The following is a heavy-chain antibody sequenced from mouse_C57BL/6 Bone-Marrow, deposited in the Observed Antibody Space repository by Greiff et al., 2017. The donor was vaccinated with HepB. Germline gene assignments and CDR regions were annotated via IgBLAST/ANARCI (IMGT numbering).Heavy chain of an antibody. CDR1: GYSITSGYY. CDR2: ISYDGSN. V-gene: IGHV3-6*01. D-gene: IGHD1-1*01. CDR3: AREDYYYGSSLRFAY. J-gene: IGHJ3*01. Sequence: EVQLQQSGPGLVKPSQSLSLTCSVTGYSITSGYYWNWIRQFPGNKLEWMGYISYDGSNNYNPSLKNRISITRDTSKNQFFLKLNSVTTEDTATYYCAREDYYYGSSLRFAYWGQGTLVTVSA.